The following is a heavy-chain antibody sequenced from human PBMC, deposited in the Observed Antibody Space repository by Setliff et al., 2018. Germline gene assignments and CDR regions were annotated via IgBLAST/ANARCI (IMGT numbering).Heavy chain of an antibody. CDR2: MNPNNGNT. J-gene: IGHJ6*02. Sequence: ASVKVSCKASGYTFINYEINRVRQATGQGLEWMGGMNPNNGNTGYAQKFQGRVTMTRNTSISTAYMELSSLRSEDTAVYYCARTRGLDVWGQGTTVTAP. V-gene: IGHV1-8*02. CDR3: ARTRGLDV. CDR1: GYTFINYE.